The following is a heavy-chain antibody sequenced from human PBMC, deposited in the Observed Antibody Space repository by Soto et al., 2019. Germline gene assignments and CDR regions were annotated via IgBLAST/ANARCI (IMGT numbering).Heavy chain of an antibody. V-gene: IGHV3-30*18. CDR3: AKVTGYCDSTSCYRGGYYYYGMDV. CDR1: GFTFSSYG. D-gene: IGHD2-2*02. J-gene: IGHJ6*02. Sequence: GGSLRLSCAASGFTFSSYGMHWVRQAPGKGLEWVAVIAFDGSNKYYADAVKGRFTISRDNSKNTLYPQMNSLRAEDTAVYYCAKVTGYCDSTSCYRGGYYYYGMDVWGQGTTVTVSS. CDR2: IAFDGSNK.